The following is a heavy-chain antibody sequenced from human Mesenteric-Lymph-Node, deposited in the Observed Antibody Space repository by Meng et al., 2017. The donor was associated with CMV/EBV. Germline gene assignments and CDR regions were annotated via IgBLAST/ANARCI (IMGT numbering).Heavy chain of an antibody. D-gene: IGHD6-6*01. Sequence: GESLKISCAASGFTFSSYAMSWVRQAPGKGLEWVSIIYSGGSSTYYADSVKGRFTISRDNAKNSLDLQMNSLRAEDTAVYFCARDDYSSSSRWFDPWGQGTLVTVSS. J-gene: IGHJ5*02. CDR2: IYSGGSST. V-gene: IGHV3-23*03. CDR1: GFTFSSYA. CDR3: ARDDYSSSSRWFDP.